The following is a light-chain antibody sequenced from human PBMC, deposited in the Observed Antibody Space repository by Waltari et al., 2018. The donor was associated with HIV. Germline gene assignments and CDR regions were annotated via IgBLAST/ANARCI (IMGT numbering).Light chain of an antibody. V-gene: IGKV1-39*01. J-gene: IGKJ3*01. CDR2: AAS. CDR1: QTISIY. CDR3: QQSYSGLT. Sequence: DIQMTQSPSSLSASLGDRVTVTCRASQTISIYLNWYQQKPWRAHNLLIYAASSLPSGVPSRFSGSGSGTDFNLTIESLEVEDFAAYYCQQSYSGLTFGPGTKV.